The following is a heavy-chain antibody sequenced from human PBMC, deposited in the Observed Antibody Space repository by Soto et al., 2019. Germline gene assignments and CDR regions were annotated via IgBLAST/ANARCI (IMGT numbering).Heavy chain of an antibody. V-gene: IGHV1-18*01. CDR1: GYNFPSYG. CDR2: ISSYSGNT. D-gene: IGHD2-2*02. Sequence: QVQLVQSGAEVKKPGASVKVSCQTSGYNFPSYGINWVRQAPGQGLEWMGWISSYSGNTKYAQNLQGRVTMTADTSTTTAYMELRSLRSDDTAVYYCARGGDCSSTSCYTPNYYYGLDVCGQGTTVIVSS. J-gene: IGHJ6*02. CDR3: ARGGDCSSTSCYTPNYYYGLDV.